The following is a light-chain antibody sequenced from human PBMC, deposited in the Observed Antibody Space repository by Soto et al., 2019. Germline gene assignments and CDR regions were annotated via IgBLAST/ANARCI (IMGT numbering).Light chain of an antibody. CDR3: QAYFSLLSGWV. CDR1: SSNIGAAYD. CDR2: GNN. Sequence: QSVLTQPPSVSGAPGQKVTISCTRSSSNIGAAYDVHWYQHLPGTAPKLLIYGNNNRPSGVPHRFSGSKSGTSASLAITGLQAEDEAEDYFQAYFSLLSGWVFGGGTKLAVL. V-gene: IGLV1-40*01. J-gene: IGLJ3*02.